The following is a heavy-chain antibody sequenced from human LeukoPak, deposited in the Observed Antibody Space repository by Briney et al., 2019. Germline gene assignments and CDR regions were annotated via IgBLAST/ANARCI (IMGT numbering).Heavy chain of an antibody. Sequence: GGSLRLSCAASGFTFSNAWISWVRQAPGKGLEWVGRIKSKTDGGTTDYAAPVKGRFTISRDDSKNTLYLQMNSLKTEDTAVYYCTTLWFENAFDIWGQGKMVTVSS. D-gene: IGHD3-10*01. CDR2: IKSKTDGGTT. CDR1: GFTFSNAW. J-gene: IGHJ3*02. CDR3: TTLWFENAFDI. V-gene: IGHV3-15*01.